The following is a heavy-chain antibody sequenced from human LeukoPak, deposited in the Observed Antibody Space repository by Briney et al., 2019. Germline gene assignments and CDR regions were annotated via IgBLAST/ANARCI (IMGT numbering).Heavy chain of an antibody. D-gene: IGHD2/OR15-2a*01. CDR2: IYSGDST. J-gene: IGHJ4*02. CDR3: ARGQVLGN. CDR1: GFTVSSNY. V-gene: IGHV3-53*01. Sequence: PGGSLRLSCAASGFTVSSNYMSWVRQAPGKGLEWVSVIYSGDSTYYADSVRGRFTISRDNSRNTLYLQMNSLRAEDTSVYYCARGQVLGNWGQGTLVTVSS.